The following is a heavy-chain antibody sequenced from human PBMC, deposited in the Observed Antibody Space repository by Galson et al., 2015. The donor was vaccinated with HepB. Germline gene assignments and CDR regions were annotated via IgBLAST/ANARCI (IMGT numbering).Heavy chain of an antibody. J-gene: IGHJ4*02. CDR3: AKDQYNWNSNYFDY. CDR1: GLTFSSCG. V-gene: IGHV3-23*01. Sequence: SLRLSCAASGLTFSSCGMSWVRQAPGKGLEWVSAISGSGGATYYADSVRGRFTISRDNSKNTLYLQMSSLRAEDTAVYYCAKDQYNWNSNYFDYWGQGTLVTVSS. CDR2: ISGSGGAT. D-gene: IGHD1-7*01.